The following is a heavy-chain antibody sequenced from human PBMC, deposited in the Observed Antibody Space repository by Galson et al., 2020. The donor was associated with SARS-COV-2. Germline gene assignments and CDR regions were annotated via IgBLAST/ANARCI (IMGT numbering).Heavy chain of an antibody. CDR1: GFTFSSYA. CDR3: AREEILEDAFDI. V-gene: IGHV3-30*01. CDR2: ISYDGSNK. D-gene: IGHD1-26*01. Sequence: GESLKISCAASGFTFSSYAMHWVRQAPGKGLEWVAVISYDGSNKYYADSVKGRFTISRDNSKNTLYLQMNSLRAEDTAVYYCAREEILEDAFDIWGQGTMVTVSS. J-gene: IGHJ3*02.